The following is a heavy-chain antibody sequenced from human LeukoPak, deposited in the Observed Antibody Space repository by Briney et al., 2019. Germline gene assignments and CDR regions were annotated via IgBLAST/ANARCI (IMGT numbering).Heavy chain of an antibody. V-gene: IGHV3-23*01. CDR3: AKDVGGNSLFDY. CDR2: ISDSGGNT. Sequence: AGGSLRLSCAASGFTFSSYWMSWVRQAPGKGLEWVSTISDSGGNTHYADSVKGRFTISRDNSKNTLYLQMDSLRADDTAVFYCAKDVGGNSLFDYWGQGTLVTVSS. D-gene: IGHD4-23*01. J-gene: IGHJ4*02. CDR1: GFTFSSYW.